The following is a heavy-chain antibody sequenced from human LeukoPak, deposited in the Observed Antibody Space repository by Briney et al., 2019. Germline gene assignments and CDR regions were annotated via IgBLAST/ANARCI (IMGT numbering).Heavy chain of an antibody. D-gene: IGHD2-2*01. J-gene: IGHJ6*04. Sequence: SVKVSCKASGGTCSSYAISWVRQAPGQGLEWMGGIIPIFGTANYAQKFQGRVTITADESTSTAYMELSSLRSEDTAVYYCASTPYCSSTSCSKRDYYGMDVWGKGTTVTVSS. CDR3: ASTPYCSSTSCSKRDYYGMDV. V-gene: IGHV1-69*01. CDR2: IIPIFGTA. CDR1: GGTCSSYA.